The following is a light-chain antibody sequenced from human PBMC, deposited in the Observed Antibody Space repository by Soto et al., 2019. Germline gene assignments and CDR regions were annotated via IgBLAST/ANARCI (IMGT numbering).Light chain of an antibody. V-gene: IGLV1-47*01. J-gene: IGLJ3*02. Sequence: QLVLTQPPSASGTPGQRVTISCSGSRSVIGANYVYWYQQFPGTAPKLLIYKNNQRPSGVPDRFSGSKSGTSASLAISGLRSEDEAVYFCAAWDDSLSGWVFGGGTKVTVL. CDR1: RSVIGANY. CDR3: AAWDDSLSGWV. CDR2: KNN.